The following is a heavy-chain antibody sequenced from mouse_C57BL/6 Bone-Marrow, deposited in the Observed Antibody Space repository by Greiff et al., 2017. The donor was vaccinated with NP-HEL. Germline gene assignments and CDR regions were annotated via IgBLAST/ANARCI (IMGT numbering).Heavy chain of an antibody. D-gene: IGHD3-3*01. CDR3: ARWGDSWFAY. CDR1: GYTFTSYW. J-gene: IGHJ3*01. V-gene: IGHV1-64*01. CDR2: IHPNSGST. Sequence: QVQLQQPGAELVKPGASVKLSCKASGYTFTSYWMHWVKQRPGQGLEWIGMIHPNSGSTNYNEKFKSKATLTVDKSSSTAYIQLSSLTSEDSAVYYCARWGDSWFAYWGQGTLVTVSA.